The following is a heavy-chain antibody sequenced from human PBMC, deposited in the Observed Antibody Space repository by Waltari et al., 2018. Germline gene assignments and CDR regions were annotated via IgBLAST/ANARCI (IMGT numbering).Heavy chain of an antibody. CDR3: ARGMSSVWYGPFDY. D-gene: IGHD6-19*01. CDR1: GGSINNYY. CDR2: IYYSGNT. V-gene: IGHV4-59*08. J-gene: IGHJ4*02. Sequence: QVQLQESGPGLVKPSETLSLTCTVSGGSINNYYWSWIRQPPGKGLEWIGYIYYSGNTIDNPSLGSRVTMSADTSKNQFSLKLSSVTAADTAVYYCARGMSSVWYGPFDYWGQGTLVTVSS.